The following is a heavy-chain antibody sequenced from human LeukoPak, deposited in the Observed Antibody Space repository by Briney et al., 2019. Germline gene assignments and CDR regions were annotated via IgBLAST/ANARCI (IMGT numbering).Heavy chain of an antibody. CDR3: ASIYSGSAGLFDY. D-gene: IGHD1-26*01. Sequence: ASVKVSCKASGYTFTGYYMHWVRQAPGQGLEWVGWINPNSGGTNYAQKFQGRVTMTRDTSISTAYMELSRLRSDDTAVYYCASIYSGSAGLFDYWGQGTLVTVSS. CDR1: GYTFTGYY. V-gene: IGHV1-2*02. CDR2: INPNSGGT. J-gene: IGHJ4*02.